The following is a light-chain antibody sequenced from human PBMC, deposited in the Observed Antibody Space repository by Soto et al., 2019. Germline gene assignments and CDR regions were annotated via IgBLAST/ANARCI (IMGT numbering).Light chain of an antibody. V-gene: IGLV2-14*01. CDR1: SSDVCGYNY. Sequence: QSALTQPASVSGSPGQSITISCTGTSSDVCGYNYVSWYQQHPGKAPKLMIYYVSNRPSGVSNRFSGYKSGNTASLTISGLQAEYESDYYCSSYTSSSTLVFGGVTQLTVL. J-gene: IGLJ2*01. CDR3: SSYTSSSTLV. CDR2: YVS.